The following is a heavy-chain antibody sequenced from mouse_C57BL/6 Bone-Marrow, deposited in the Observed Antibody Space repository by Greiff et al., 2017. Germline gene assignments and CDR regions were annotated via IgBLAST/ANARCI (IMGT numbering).Heavy chain of an antibody. CDR3: ARSDGNYFDY. CDR1: GYTFTSYW. Sequence: VQLQQPGAELVKPGASVKMSCKASGYTFTSYWITWVKQRPGQGLEWIGDIYPGSGSTNYNEKFKSKATLTVDKSSSTAYMQLSSLTSEDSAVXYCARSDGNYFDYWGQGTTLTVSS. D-gene: IGHD2-1*01. V-gene: IGHV1-55*01. CDR2: IYPGSGST. J-gene: IGHJ2*01.